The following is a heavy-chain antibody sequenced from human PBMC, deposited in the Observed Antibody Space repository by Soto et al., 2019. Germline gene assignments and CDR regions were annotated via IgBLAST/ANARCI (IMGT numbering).Heavy chain of an antibody. CDR1: GYSFTVYG. D-gene: IGHD3-10*01. J-gene: IGHJ5*02. CDR2: MSTYTGDT. CDR3: ARDPGGATGFDP. Sequence: QVRLVQSGAEVKRPGASVKVSCKTYGYSFTVYGISWVRQAPGQGLEWMGWMSTYTGDTNYARKFRGRVTMTTDISASTASMEVRSLTSDDPAVFYCARDPGGATGFDPWGQGTPVIVST. V-gene: IGHV1-18*01.